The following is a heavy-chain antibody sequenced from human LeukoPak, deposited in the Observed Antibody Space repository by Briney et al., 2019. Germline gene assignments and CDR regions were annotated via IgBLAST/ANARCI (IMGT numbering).Heavy chain of an antibody. CDR1: GYTLTELS. CDR2: FDPEDGET. J-gene: IGHJ5*02. Sequence: ASVKVSCKVSGYTLTELSMHWVRQAPGKGLEWMGGFDPEDGETIYAQKFQDRVTMTEDTSTDTAYMELSSLRSEDTAVYYCTTGPTYYGPTYYDFWSGPSWFDPWGQGTLVTVSS. CDR3: TTGPTYYGPTYYDFWSGPSWFDP. V-gene: IGHV1-24*01. D-gene: IGHD3-3*01.